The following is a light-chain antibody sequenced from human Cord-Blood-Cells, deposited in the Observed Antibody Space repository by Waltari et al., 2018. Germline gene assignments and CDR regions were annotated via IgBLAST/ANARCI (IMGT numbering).Light chain of an antibody. V-gene: IGLV2-14*01. CDR2: DVS. CDR1: SGDVGGYNY. J-gene: IGLJ3*02. CDR3: SSYTSSSTWV. Sequence: QSALTQPASVPGSPGHPITISSTATSGDVGGYNYVSWYHQHPGKAPKLMIYDVSKRPSGVSNRFSGSKSGNTASLTISGLQAEDEADYYCSSYTSSSTWVFGGGTKLTVL.